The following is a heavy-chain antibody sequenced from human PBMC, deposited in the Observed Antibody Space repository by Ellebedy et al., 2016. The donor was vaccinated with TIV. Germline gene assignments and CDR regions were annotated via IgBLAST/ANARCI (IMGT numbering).Heavy chain of an antibody. CDR3: ARDAAGNGGKLDY. CDR1: GFTVTTNY. Sequence: GESLKISCAASGFTVTTNYMNWVRQAPGKGLEWVSVIFSAADGGETHYADSVKGRFTISRDSSKNTLYLQMNSLRAEDTAVNYCARDAAGNGGKLDYWGQGALVTVSS. D-gene: IGHD4-23*01. V-gene: IGHV3-53*01. J-gene: IGHJ4*02. CDR2: IFSAADGGET.